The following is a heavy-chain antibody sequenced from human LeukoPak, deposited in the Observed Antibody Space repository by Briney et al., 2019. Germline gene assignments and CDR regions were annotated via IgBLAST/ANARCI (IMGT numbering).Heavy chain of an antibody. CDR3: ARSITIFGVVTPDYYYYMDV. CDR1: GYTVTSYG. Sequence: GASVKLSCKASGYTVTSYGISWVRQAPGQGLEWMGWISAYNGNTNYAQKLQGRVTMTTDTSTSTAYMELRSLRSDDTAVYYCARSITIFGVVTPDYYYYMDVWGKGTTVTVSS. CDR2: ISAYNGNT. J-gene: IGHJ6*03. D-gene: IGHD3-3*01. V-gene: IGHV1-18*01.